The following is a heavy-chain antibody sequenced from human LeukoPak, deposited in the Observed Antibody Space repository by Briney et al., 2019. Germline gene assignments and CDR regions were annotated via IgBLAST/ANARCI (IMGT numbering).Heavy chain of an antibody. CDR2: IKQDGSEK. Sequence: GGPLRLSCAASGFTFSSYWMSWVPQAPGKGLERVANIKQDGSEKYYVDSVKGRFHISRDNAKNSLYLKINSLRAEDTDVYYCAREFFEAVGIWGQGTMVTVSS. J-gene: IGHJ3*02. D-gene: IGHD3-3*01. V-gene: IGHV3-7*01. CDR3: AREFFEAVGI. CDR1: GFTFSSYW.